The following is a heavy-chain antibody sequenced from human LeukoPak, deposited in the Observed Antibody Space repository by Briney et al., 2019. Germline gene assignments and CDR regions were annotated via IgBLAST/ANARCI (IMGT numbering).Heavy chain of an antibody. D-gene: IGHD6-19*01. J-gene: IGHJ4*02. CDR3: ARALINIAVAGTGRHFDY. Sequence: ASVKVSCKASGYTFTSYAMHWVRQAPGQRLEWMGWINAGNGNTKYSQKFQGRVTITRDTSASTAYMELSSLRSGDTAVYYCARALINIAVAGTGRHFDYWGQGTLVTVSS. V-gene: IGHV1-3*01. CDR2: INAGNGNT. CDR1: GYTFTSYA.